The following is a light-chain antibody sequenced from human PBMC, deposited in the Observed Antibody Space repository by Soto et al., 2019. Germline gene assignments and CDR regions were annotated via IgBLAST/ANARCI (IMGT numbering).Light chain of an antibody. CDR1: SSNIGAGYD. CDR2: GNS. Sequence: QSVLTQPPSVSGAPGQRVTISCTGSSSNIGAGYDVHWYQQLPGTAPKLLIYGNSNRPSGVPDRFSGSKSGTSASLAITGLQAEDEADYYCQSYDSSLPVVFCGGTKVTVL. V-gene: IGLV1-40*01. CDR3: QSYDSSLPVV. J-gene: IGLJ2*01.